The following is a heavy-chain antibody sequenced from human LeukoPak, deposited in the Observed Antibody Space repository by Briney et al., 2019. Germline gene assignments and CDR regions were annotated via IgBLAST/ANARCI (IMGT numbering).Heavy chain of an antibody. V-gene: IGHV4-31*03. D-gene: IGHD4-17*01. CDR3: ARDPYGDSTFDY. CDR2: IYYSGST. J-gene: IGHJ4*02. Sequence: SQTLSLTCTVSGGSISSGGYYWSWIRQHPGKGLEWIGYIYYSGSTYYNPSLKSRVTISVDTSKNQFSLKLSSVTAADTAVYYCARDPYGDSTFDYWGQGTLATVSS. CDR1: GGSISSGGYY.